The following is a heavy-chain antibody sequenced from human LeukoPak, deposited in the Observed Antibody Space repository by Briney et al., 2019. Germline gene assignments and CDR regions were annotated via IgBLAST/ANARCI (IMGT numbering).Heavy chain of an antibody. Sequence: PGGSLRLSCAASGFTFSSYDMSWVRQAPGKGLEWVSAISGSGGSTYYADSVKGRFTISRDNSKNTLYLQMNSLRAEDTAVYYCAKVPIAANDAFDIWGQGTMVTVSS. V-gene: IGHV3-23*01. CDR1: GFTFSSYD. CDR3: AKVPIAANDAFDI. CDR2: ISGSGGST. J-gene: IGHJ3*02. D-gene: IGHD6-6*01.